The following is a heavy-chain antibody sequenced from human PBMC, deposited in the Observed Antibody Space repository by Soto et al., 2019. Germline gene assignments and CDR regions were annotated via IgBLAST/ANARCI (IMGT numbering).Heavy chain of an antibody. CDR3: VQTTGWPGFAF. CDR2: IYGGGTT. Sequence: EVQLVESGGGLIQPGGSLRLSCAASGFAVSSKYMPWVRQAPGEGLEWVSVIYGGGTTYYADSVKGRFTISRDTSKNTLYLQMNSLRAEDTAVYYCVQTTGWPGFAFWGQGTLVTVSS. J-gene: IGHJ4*02. CDR1: GFAVSSKY. V-gene: IGHV3-53*01. D-gene: IGHD6-19*01.